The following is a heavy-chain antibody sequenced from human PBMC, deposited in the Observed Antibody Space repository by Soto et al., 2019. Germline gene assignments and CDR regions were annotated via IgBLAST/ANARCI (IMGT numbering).Heavy chain of an antibody. CDR1: GGSISSAAYY. CDR3: ARVIFWSGAFDI. D-gene: IGHD3-3*01. CDR2: AYYGGKN. J-gene: IGHJ3*02. Sequence: SETLSLTCTVSGGSISSAAYYWAWIRQPPGKGLEWIGSAYYGGKNYYNASLQSRVTISVDTSNNQFSLKLSSVTAADTAVFYCARVIFWSGAFDIWGQGTKVTVSS. V-gene: IGHV4-39*01.